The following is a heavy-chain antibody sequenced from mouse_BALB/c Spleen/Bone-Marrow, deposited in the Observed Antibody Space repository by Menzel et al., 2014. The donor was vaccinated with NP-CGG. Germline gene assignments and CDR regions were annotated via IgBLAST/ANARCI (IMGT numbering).Heavy chain of an antibody. D-gene: IGHD1-1*01. CDR1: GFDFSRYW. V-gene: IGHV4-1*02. Sequence: VQLQQSGGGLVQPGGSLKLSCAASGFDFSRYWMSWVRQAPGKGLEWIGEINPDSRTINYTPSLKDKFIISRDNAKNTLYLQMSKVRSEDTALYYCARLYYYGNFAYLGQGTTLTVSS. J-gene: IGHJ2*01. CDR3: ARLYYYGNFAY. CDR2: INPDSRTI.